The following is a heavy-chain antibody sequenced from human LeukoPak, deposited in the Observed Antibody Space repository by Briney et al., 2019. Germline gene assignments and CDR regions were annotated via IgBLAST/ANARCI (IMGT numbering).Heavy chain of an antibody. Sequence: GGSLRLSCAASGFTFSSYAMSWVRQAPGKGLEWVSAISGSGGSTYYEDSVKGRFTISRDNSKNTLYLQMNSLRAEDTAVYYCAKVMTRTMVRGVPPSDYWGQGTLVTVSS. CDR2: ISGSGGST. V-gene: IGHV3-23*01. CDR3: AKVMTRTMVRGVPPSDY. CDR1: GFTFSSYA. J-gene: IGHJ4*02. D-gene: IGHD3-10*01.